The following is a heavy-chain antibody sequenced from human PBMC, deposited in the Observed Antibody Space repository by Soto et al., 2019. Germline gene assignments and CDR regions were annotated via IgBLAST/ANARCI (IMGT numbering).Heavy chain of an antibody. Sequence: QVQLQQWGAGLLKPSETLSLTCAVNGGSLSGYYWCWIRQPPGKGLEWIGEIKDGGSTNYSPSLKSRATISSDTSNNPVSLRLNSVTAADTAVYYCARGQEGVVATHWDQGTLVTVSS. CDR1: GGSLSGYY. CDR2: IKDGGST. J-gene: IGHJ4*02. CDR3: ARGQEGVVATH. D-gene: IGHD5-12*01. V-gene: IGHV4-34*01.